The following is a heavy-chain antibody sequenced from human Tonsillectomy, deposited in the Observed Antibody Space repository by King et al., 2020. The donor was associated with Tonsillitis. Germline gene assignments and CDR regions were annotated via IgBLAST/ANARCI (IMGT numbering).Heavy chain of an antibody. CDR3: AKLRFVVRVRAFDI. Sequence: VQLVESGGGLVQPGGSLRLSCAASEFTFSSYAMTWVRQAPAKGLEWVSAISGSGDSTYYADSVKGRFTISRDNSKNTLYLQMNSLRAEDTAVYYCAKLRFVVRVRAFDIWGQGTMVTVSS. D-gene: IGHD3-10*01. V-gene: IGHV3-23*04. CDR1: EFTFSSYA. CDR2: ISGSGDST. J-gene: IGHJ3*02.